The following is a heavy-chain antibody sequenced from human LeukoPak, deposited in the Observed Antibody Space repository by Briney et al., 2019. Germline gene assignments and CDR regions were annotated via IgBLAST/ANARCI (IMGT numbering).Heavy chain of an antibody. D-gene: IGHD3-10*01. V-gene: IGHV3-53*01. CDR3: ARDSGINGMDV. Sequence: GGSLRLSCAASGFTVSSNYMSWVRQAPGKGLEWVSVIYSGGSTYYADSVKGRFTISRDNSKNTLYLQMDSLRAEDTAVYYCARDSGINGMDVWGQGTTVTVSS. CDR1: GFTVSSNY. J-gene: IGHJ6*02. CDR2: IYSGGST.